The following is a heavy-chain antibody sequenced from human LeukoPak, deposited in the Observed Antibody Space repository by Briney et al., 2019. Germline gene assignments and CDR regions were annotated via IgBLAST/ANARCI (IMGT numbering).Heavy chain of an antibody. D-gene: IGHD6-13*01. V-gene: IGHV1-69*05. CDR3: ARDLRIAAAVDYYYYMDV. J-gene: IGHJ6*03. CDR1: GYTFTTYY. Sequence: SVKVSCKASGYTFTTYYMDWVRQAPGQGLEWMGGIIPIFGTANYAQKFQGRVTITTDESTSTAYMELSSLRSEDTAVYYCARDLRIAAAVDYYYYMDVWGKGTTVTVSS. CDR2: IIPIFGTA.